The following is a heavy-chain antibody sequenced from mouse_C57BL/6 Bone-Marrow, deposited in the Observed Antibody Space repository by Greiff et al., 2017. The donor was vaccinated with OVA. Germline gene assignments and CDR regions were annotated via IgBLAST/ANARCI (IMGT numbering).Heavy chain of an antibody. Sequence: VMLVESGPGLVAPSQSLSITCTVSGFSLTSYGVDWVRQPPGKGLEWLGVIWGGGSTHYNSALMSRLSISKDNSKSQVFLKMKSLQTDDTAMYYCAKHEGPSYYSNSYAMDYWGQGTSVTVSS. D-gene: IGHD2-5*01. CDR3: AKHEGPSYYSNSYAMDY. CDR1: GFSLTSYG. V-gene: IGHV2-9*01. CDR2: IWGGGST. J-gene: IGHJ4*01.